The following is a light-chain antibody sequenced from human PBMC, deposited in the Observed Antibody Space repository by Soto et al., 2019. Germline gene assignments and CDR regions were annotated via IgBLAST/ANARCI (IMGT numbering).Light chain of an antibody. CDR1: SRDFGGYNY. Sequence: QSVLTQPPSLSGSPGQSITLSCSGSSRDFGGYNYVSWYQHHPGIAPKLILYDVNYRPSGVSNRFSGSKSGNTASLTISGLQAEDEADYFCSSYTGTSTLYVFGSGTKV. V-gene: IGLV2-14*03. CDR3: SSYTGTSTLYV. J-gene: IGLJ1*01. CDR2: DVN.